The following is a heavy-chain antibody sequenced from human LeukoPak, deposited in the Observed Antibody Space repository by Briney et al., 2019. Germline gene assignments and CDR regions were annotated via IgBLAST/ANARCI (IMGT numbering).Heavy chain of an antibody. CDR1: GFTVSSNY. CDR2: IHSGCST. J-gene: IGHJ4*02. CDR3: ARGTVTLVDY. D-gene: IGHD3-10*01. V-gene: IGHV3-66*01. Sequence: PGGSLRLSCAASGFTVSSNYMSWVRQAPGRGLEWVSVIHSGCSTYYADSVKGRFTISRDNSKNTLFLQMNSLRAGDTAVYYCARGTVTLVDYWGQGTLVTVSS.